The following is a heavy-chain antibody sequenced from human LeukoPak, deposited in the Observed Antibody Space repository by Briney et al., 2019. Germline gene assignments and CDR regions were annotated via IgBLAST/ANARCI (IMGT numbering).Heavy chain of an antibody. Sequence: RSGGSLRLSCAASGFTFSSYNMNWVRQAPGKGLEWVSYITSSSNTIYYADSVKGRFTISRDNAKNSLFLQMNSLRAEDTAVYYCARRKDWCTSSSCHFDSWGQGTLVTVSS. J-gene: IGHJ4*02. CDR3: ARRKDWCTSSSCHFDS. CDR2: ITSSSNTI. D-gene: IGHD2-2*01. V-gene: IGHV3-48*01. CDR1: GFTFSSYN.